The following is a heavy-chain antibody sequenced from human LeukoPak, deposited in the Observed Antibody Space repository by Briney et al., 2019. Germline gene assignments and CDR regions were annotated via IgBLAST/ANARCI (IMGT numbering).Heavy chain of an antibody. Sequence: GGSLRLSCAASGFTFGGYSMSWVRQAPGKGLEWVANMKHDGSERFYVDSVKGRFTISKDNAENSMYLQMNSLSAEDTAAYYCGRVISGAIDYWGQGTLVTVSS. CDR2: MKHDGSER. CDR1: GFTFGGYS. V-gene: IGHV3-7*01. D-gene: IGHD2-15*01. CDR3: GRVISGAIDY. J-gene: IGHJ4*02.